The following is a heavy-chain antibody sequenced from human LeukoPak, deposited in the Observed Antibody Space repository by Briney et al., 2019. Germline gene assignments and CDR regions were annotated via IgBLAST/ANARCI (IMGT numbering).Heavy chain of an antibody. Sequence: SETLSLTCTVSGGSISSRRYFGPWVRQPPAKGLEWIGSIYYSGSTYYNPSLKSRVTISVDTSKSQFSLKLSSVTAADTAVYYCARHVRVAAAPQHWFDPWGQGTLVTVSS. CDR1: GGSISSRRYF. CDR3: ARHVRVAAAPQHWFDP. CDR2: IYYSGST. J-gene: IGHJ5*02. D-gene: IGHD6-13*01. V-gene: IGHV4-39*01.